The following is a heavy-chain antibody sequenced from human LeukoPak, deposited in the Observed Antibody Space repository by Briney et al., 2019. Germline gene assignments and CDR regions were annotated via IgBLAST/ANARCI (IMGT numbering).Heavy chain of an antibody. CDR2: ISYNANT. D-gene: IGHD3-9*01. V-gene: IGHV4-39*01. Sequence: SETLSLTCTVSGGSINSSPYSWAWIRQPPEKGLEWIATISYNANTYYNSSLQSRVTISMDTSKNQFSLKLSSVTAADTAVYYCARLPTGYPNWFDPWGQGTLVTVSS. CDR1: GGSINSSPYS. CDR3: ARLPTGYPNWFDP. J-gene: IGHJ5*02.